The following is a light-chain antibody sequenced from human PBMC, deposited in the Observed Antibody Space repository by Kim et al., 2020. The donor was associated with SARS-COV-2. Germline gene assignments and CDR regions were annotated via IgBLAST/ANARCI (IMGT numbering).Light chain of an antibody. V-gene: IGKV3-11*01. Sequence: EIVLTQSPATLSLSPVERATLSCRASQSVSSSLAWYQQKPGQAPRLLIYDASNRATGIQARFSGSGSGKEFSLTISSLEPEDFAVYYCQQRSIWPKGAFGQETKLEI. CDR2: DAS. J-gene: IGKJ2*01. CDR3: QQRSIWPKGA. CDR1: QSVSSS.